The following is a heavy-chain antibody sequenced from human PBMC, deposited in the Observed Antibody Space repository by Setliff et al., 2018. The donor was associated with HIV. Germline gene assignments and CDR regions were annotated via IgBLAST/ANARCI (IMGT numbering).Heavy chain of an antibody. D-gene: IGHD3-10*01. J-gene: IGHJ3*02. CDR3: ARSSAERSAVRGLAIAFDI. CDR1: GGSISSGVFY. Sequence: PSETLSLTCTVSGGSISSGVFYWSWIRQHPGRGLEWIGYIYYSGSTYYNPSLKSRVAVSVDTSKNQFSLSLSSVTAADTAVYYCARSSAERSAVRGLAIAFDIWGPGTKVTVS. CDR2: IYYSGST. V-gene: IGHV4-31*03.